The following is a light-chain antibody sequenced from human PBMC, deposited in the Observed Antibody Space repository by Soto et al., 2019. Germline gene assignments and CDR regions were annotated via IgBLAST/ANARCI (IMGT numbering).Light chain of an antibody. CDR2: AAS. CDR1: QGISTY. J-gene: IGKJ4*01. Sequence: DIQLTQSPSFLSASEGDRVTITCRASQGISTYLSWFQQKPGKAPQLLISAASTLQTGVPSRFSGSGSGTEFPLTITSLQPEDSATYYCQQLNTFPLTFGGGTKVEI. CDR3: QQLNTFPLT. V-gene: IGKV1-9*01.